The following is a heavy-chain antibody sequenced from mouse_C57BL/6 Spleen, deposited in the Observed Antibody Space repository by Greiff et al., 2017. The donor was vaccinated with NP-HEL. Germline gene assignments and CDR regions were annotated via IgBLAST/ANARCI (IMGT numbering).Heavy chain of an antibody. CDR3: ARGGWDWYFDV. Sequence: QVQLQQPGAELVRPGSSVKLSCKASGYTFTSYWMHWVKQRPIQGLEWIGNIDPSDSETHYNQKFKDKATLTVDKSSSTAYMQLSSLTSEDSAVYSWARGGWDWYFDVWGTGTTVTVSS. CDR2: IDPSDSET. J-gene: IGHJ1*03. D-gene: IGHD3-3*01. CDR1: GYTFTSYW. V-gene: IGHV1-52*01.